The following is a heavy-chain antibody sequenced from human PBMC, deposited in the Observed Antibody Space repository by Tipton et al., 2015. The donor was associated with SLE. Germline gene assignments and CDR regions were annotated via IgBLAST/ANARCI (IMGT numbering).Heavy chain of an antibody. CDR3: ASTYGYSSGWFV. Sequence: TLSLTCTVSGGSISSSSHYWSWIRQPPGKGLEWIGENNHSGSTNYNPSLKSRVTISVDTSKNQFSLKLSSVTAADTAVYYCASTYGYSSGWFVWGQGTLVTVSS. D-gene: IGHD6-19*01. V-gene: IGHV4-39*07. CDR2: NNHSGST. J-gene: IGHJ4*02. CDR1: GGSISSSSHY.